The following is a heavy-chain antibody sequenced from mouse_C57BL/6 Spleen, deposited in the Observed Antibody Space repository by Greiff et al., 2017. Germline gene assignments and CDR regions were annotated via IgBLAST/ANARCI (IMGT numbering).Heavy chain of an antibody. D-gene: IGHD4-1*02. CDR3: APTGAYAMDY. J-gene: IGHJ4*01. CDR1: GYTFTGYW. V-gene: IGHV1-9*01. CDR2: ILPGSGST. Sequence: QVQLQQSGAELMKPGASVKLSCKATGYTFTGYWIKWVKQRPGHGLEWIAKILPGSGSTTYNEKFKGKATFTAYTSSTTAYMQLSSLTTEASAIXCCAPTGAYAMDYWGQGTSVTVSS.